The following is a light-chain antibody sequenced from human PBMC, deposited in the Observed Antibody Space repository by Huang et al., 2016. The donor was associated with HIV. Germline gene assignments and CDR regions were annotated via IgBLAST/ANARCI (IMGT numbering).Light chain of an antibody. CDR2: AAS. V-gene: IGKV3-20*01. Sequence: EIVLTPSPGTLSLSPGARATLSCRASQRSSNGYLAWYQQKPGQAPRLLMYAASTRPTGIPDKFSGSGSGTDFALTISRLEPEDFAVYYCQHYGGSSRTFGEGTKVEIK. J-gene: IGKJ4*01. CDR3: QHYGGSSRT. CDR1: QRSSNGY.